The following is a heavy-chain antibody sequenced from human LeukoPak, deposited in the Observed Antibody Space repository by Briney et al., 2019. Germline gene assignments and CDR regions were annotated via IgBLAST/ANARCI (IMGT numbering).Heavy chain of an antibody. CDR3: ARAYSPYYDFWTGLFDY. D-gene: IGHD3-3*01. J-gene: IGHJ4*02. CDR2: IIPFFGTA. CDR1: GGTFSSYA. V-gene: IGHV1-69*01. Sequence: SVKVSCKASGGTFSSYAISWVRQAPGQGLEWMGGIIPFFGTANYSQKFQGRVTITADESTSTAYMELSSLRSEDTAVYYCARAYSPYYDFWTGLFDYWGQGTLGTVSS.